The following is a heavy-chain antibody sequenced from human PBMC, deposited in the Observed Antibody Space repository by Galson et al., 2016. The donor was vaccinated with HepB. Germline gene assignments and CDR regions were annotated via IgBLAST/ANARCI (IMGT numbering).Heavy chain of an antibody. CDR3: ACATYCGGDCYSLDY. CDR2: INHSGST. Sequence: SETLSLTCGVSGGSISSSNWWTWVRQPPGKGLEWIGEINHSGSTHYNPSLKSRVTISVDKSKNQFSLNLSSVTAADTAVYFCACATYCGGDCYSLDYWGLGTLVAVSS. D-gene: IGHD2-21*02. V-gene: IGHV4-4*02. J-gene: IGHJ4*02. CDR1: GGSISSSNW.